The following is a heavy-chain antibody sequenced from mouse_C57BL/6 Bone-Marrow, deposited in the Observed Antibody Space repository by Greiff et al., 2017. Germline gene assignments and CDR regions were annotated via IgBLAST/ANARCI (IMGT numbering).Heavy chain of an antibody. D-gene: IGHD1-1*01. CDR3: TDYYGSSAWCAY. J-gene: IGHJ3*01. V-gene: IGHV14-4*01. Sequence: VQLKQSGAELVRPGASVKLSCTASGFNIKDDYMHWVKQRPEQGLEWIGWIDPENGDTEYASKFQGKATITADTSSNTAYLQLSSLTSEDTAVYYCTDYYGSSAWCAYWGQGTLVTVSA. CDR2: IDPENGDT. CDR1: GFNIKDDY.